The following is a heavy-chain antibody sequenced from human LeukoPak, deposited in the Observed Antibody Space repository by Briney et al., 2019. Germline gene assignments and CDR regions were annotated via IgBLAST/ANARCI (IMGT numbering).Heavy chain of an antibody. Sequence: PSETLSLTCTVSGGSISSSSYYWGWIRQPPGKGLEWIGSIYYSGSTYYNPSLKSRVTISADTSKNQFSLKLSSVTAADTAVYYCARRGYSSSWIDYWGQGTLVTVSS. CDR3: ARRGYSSSWIDY. D-gene: IGHD6-13*01. J-gene: IGHJ4*02. V-gene: IGHV4-39*01. CDR1: GGSISSSSYY. CDR2: IYYSGST.